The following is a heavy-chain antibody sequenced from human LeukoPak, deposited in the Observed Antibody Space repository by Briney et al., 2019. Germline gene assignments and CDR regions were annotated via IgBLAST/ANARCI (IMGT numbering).Heavy chain of an antibody. V-gene: IGHV3-30*18. CDR1: GFTFSSYG. CDR3: AKDRRAYSYGYLGDY. CDR2: ISYDGSNK. J-gene: IGHJ4*02. D-gene: IGHD5-18*01. Sequence: GGSLRLSCAASGFTFSSYGMHWVRQAPGKGLEWVAVISYDGSNKYYADSVKGRFTISRDNSKSTLYLQMNSLRAEDTAVYYCAKDRRAYSYGYLGDYWGQGTLVTVSS.